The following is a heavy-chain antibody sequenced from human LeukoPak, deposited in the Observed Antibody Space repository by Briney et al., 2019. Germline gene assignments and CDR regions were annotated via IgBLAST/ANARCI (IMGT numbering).Heavy chain of an antibody. D-gene: IGHD4-23*01. J-gene: IGHJ3*02. CDR1: GFTFSSYA. V-gene: IGHV3-64D*06. CDR2: ITSNGGST. CDR3: VKVGSPATVVSAFDI. Sequence: TWGSLRLSCSASGFTFSSYAMHWVRQAPGKGLDYVSAITSNGGSTYYADSVKGRFTISRDNVKHTLYLQMSSLRAEDTAVYYCVKVGSPATVVSAFDIWGQGTPVTVSS.